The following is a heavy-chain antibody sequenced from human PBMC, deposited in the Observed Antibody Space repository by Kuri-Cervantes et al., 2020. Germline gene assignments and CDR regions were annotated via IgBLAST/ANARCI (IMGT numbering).Heavy chain of an antibody. D-gene: IGHD5-12*01. CDR3: ARGGGYDSPSFDY. V-gene: IGHV3-23*01. Sequence: GESLKISCTASGFTFSSSALSWVRQAPGKGLEWVSAVSVNGDTTYYADSVKGRFTISRDNSQNTLSLQMNSLRAEDTAVYYCARGGGYDSPSFDYWGQGTLVTVSS. CDR2: VSVNGDTT. CDR1: GFTFSSSA. J-gene: IGHJ4*02.